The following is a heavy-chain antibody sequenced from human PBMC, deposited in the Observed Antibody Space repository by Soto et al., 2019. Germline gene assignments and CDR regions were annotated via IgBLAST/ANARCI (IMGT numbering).Heavy chain of an antibody. V-gene: IGHV3-33*01. Sequence: GGSLRLSCAASGFTFSSYGMHWVRQAPGKGLEWVAVIWYDGSNKYYADSVKGRFTISRDNSKNTLYLQMNSLRAEDTAVYYCARDVIWFGEFYYYYGMDVWGQGTTVTVSS. CDR1: GFTFSSYG. CDR3: ARDVIWFGEFYYYYGMDV. J-gene: IGHJ6*02. CDR2: IWYDGSNK. D-gene: IGHD3-10*01.